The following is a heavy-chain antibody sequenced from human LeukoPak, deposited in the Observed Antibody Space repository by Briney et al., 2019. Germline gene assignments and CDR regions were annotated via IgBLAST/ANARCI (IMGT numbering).Heavy chain of an antibody. CDR3: AKEYSNYGYYYYMDV. CDR1: GFTFSSYE. V-gene: IGHV3-48*03. J-gene: IGHJ6*03. CDR2: ISSSGSTI. D-gene: IGHD4-11*01. Sequence: PGGSLRLSCAASGFTFSSYEMNWVRQAPGKGLEWVSYISSSGSTIYYADSVKGRFTISRDNSKNTLYLQMNSLRAEDTAVYYCAKEYSNYGYYYYMDVWGKGTTVTVSS.